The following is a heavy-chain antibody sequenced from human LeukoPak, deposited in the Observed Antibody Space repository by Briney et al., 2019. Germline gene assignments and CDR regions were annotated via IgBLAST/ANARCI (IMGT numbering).Heavy chain of an antibody. V-gene: IGHV1-69*13. J-gene: IGHJ3*02. Sequence: SVKVSCKASGGTFSSYAISWVRQAPGQGLEWMGGIIPIFHTANYAQKFQGRVTITADESTSPAYMELSSLRSEDTAVYYCARGPRPLGYCSGGSCYRDAFDIWGQGTMVTVSS. CDR1: GGTFSSYA. D-gene: IGHD2-15*01. CDR3: ARGPRPLGYCSGGSCYRDAFDI. CDR2: IIPIFHTA.